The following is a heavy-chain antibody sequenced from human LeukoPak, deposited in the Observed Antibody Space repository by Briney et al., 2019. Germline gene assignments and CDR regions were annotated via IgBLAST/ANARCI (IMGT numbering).Heavy chain of an antibody. Sequence: ASVTVSYKASGHTFTGYYMHWVRQAPGQGLEWMGWINPNSGGTNYAQKFQGRVTMTRNTSISTAYMELSSLRSEDTAVYYCARTPTDYDFWSGYYGYYFDYWGQGTLVTVSS. CDR2: INPNSGGT. J-gene: IGHJ4*02. D-gene: IGHD3-3*01. V-gene: IGHV1-2*02. CDR3: ARTPTDYDFWSGYYGYYFDY. CDR1: GHTFTGYY.